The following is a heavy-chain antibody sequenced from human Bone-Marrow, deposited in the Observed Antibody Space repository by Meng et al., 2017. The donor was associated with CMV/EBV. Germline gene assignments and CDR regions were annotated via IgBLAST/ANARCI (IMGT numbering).Heavy chain of an antibody. CDR3: ARPGLTVAGTRWFDP. CDR2: IYSGGST. Sequence: SGFIVSSNYMSWVRQAPGKGLEWVSLIYSGGSTYYADTVKGRFAISRDNSKNTLYLQINSLRAEDTAVYYCARPGLTVAGTRWFDPWGQGTLVTVSS. D-gene: IGHD6-19*01. CDR1: GFIVSSNY. J-gene: IGHJ5*02. V-gene: IGHV3-53*01.